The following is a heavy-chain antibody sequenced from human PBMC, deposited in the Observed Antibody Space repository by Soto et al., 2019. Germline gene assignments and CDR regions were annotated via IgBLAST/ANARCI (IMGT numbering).Heavy chain of an antibody. CDR1: GGSFSTDY. J-gene: IGHJ4*02. Sequence: QVQLQQWGAGLLKPSETLSLTCAVYGGSFSTDYWSWIRQPPGKGLEWLGEINPSGGTNYNPSLKSRVTISVATSKNQFSLKLSSVTAADTAVYYCARVLAARASRDFDYWGQGTLVTVSS. D-gene: IGHD6-6*01. V-gene: IGHV4-34*01. CDR3: ARVLAARASRDFDY. CDR2: INPSGGT.